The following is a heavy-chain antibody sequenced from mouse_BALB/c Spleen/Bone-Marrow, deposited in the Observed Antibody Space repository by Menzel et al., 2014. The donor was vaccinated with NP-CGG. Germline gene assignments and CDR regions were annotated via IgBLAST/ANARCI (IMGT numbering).Heavy chain of an antibody. J-gene: IGHJ4*01. CDR2: IWSGGSI. Sequence: VKLMESVPGLVQPSQSLSITCTVSGFSLTTYGVHWVSQSPGKGLEWLGVIWSGGSIDYNAAFITRLSISKDNSKSQVFFKMNSLQPNDTAIYYCARNGAMDYWGQGTSVTVSS. CDR3: ARNGAMDY. CDR1: GFSLTTYG. V-gene: IGHV2-2*02.